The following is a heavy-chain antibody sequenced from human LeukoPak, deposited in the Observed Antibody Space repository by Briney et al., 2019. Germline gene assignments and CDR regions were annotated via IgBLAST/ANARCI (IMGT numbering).Heavy chain of an antibody. D-gene: IGHD3-22*01. V-gene: IGHV1-46*01. J-gene: IGHJ5*02. Sequence: GASVKVSCKASGYTFTSYGISWVRQAPGQGLEWMGIINPSGGSTSYAQKFQGRVTMTRDTSTSTVYMELSSLRSEDTAVYYCARGFAGVYYYDSSGELGYNWFDPWGQGTLVTVSS. CDR1: GYTFTSYG. CDR2: INPSGGST. CDR3: ARGFAGVYYYDSSGELGYNWFDP.